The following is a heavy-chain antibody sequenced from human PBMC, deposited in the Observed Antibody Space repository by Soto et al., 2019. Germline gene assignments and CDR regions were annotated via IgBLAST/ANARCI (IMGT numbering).Heavy chain of an antibody. D-gene: IGHD3-16*01. CDR3: ARLQAYADGPEAYFDY. J-gene: IGHJ4*02. CDR2: ISGSGGST. Sequence: EVQLLESGGGLVQPGGSLRLSCAASGFTFSSYAMTWVRQAPGKGLEWVSAISGSGGSTDYVDSVKGRFTISRDNSKNAVYLQMNSLRAEDTAVYDCARLQAYADGPEAYFDYWGQGTLVTVSS. CDR1: GFTFSSYA. V-gene: IGHV3-23*01.